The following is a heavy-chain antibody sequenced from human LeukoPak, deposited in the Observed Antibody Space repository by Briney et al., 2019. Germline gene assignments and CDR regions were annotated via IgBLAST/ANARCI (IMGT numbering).Heavy chain of an antibody. Sequence: SETLSLTCTVSGGSISSDYWSWIRQPPGKGLEWIGYIYYSGSTNYNPSLKSRVTISVDTSKNQFSLKLSSVTAADTAVYYCASGIAAGYFDYWGQGALVTVSS. D-gene: IGHD6-13*01. CDR1: GGSISSDY. CDR3: ASGIAAGYFDY. J-gene: IGHJ4*02. CDR2: IYYSGST. V-gene: IGHV4-59*01.